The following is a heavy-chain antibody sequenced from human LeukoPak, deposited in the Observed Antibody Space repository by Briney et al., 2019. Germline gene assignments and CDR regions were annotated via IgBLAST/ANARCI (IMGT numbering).Heavy chain of an antibody. Sequence: PGGSLRLSCAASGFIFSSYGMHWVRQAPGKGLEWVSIIRYDGSDKYYADSVKGRFTISRDNSKNTLYLQMNSLRAEDTAVYYCAKDSPQYQLPNLRYFDYWGQGTLVTVSS. V-gene: IGHV3-30*02. D-gene: IGHD2-2*01. CDR3: AKDSPQYQLPNLRYFDY. J-gene: IGHJ4*02. CDR2: IRYDGSDK. CDR1: GFIFSSYG.